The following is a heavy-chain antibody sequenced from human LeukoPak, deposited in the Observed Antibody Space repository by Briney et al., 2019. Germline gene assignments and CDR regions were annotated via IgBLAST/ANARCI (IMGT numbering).Heavy chain of an antibody. Sequence: GGSLRLSCAASGFTFSSYSMNWVRQAPGKGLEWVSYISSGSGSSIYYADSVKGRFSISRDNAKNSLYLQMNSLRDEDTAAYHCARDDSWAFDIWGQGAMVTVSS. V-gene: IGHV3-48*02. J-gene: IGHJ3*02. CDR2: ISSGSGSSI. CDR3: ARDDSWAFDI. D-gene: IGHD2-15*01. CDR1: GFTFSSYS.